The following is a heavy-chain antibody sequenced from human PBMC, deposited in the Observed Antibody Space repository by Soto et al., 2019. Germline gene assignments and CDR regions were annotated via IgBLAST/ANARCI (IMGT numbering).Heavy chain of an antibody. D-gene: IGHD3-22*01. CDR3: AKLMSYHDSSGQN. V-gene: IGHV3-23*01. CDR1: AFTFISYA. J-gene: IGHJ4*02. CDR2: LITPSGGRT. Sequence: WGWIRVSWVFAAFTFISYAMSLIRQAPGKGLDRISVLITPSGGRTYCGACDKGRFTISRDNSRNTLYLQMNSLRAEDTAIYYCAKLMSYHDSSGQNWGQGTLVTGSS.